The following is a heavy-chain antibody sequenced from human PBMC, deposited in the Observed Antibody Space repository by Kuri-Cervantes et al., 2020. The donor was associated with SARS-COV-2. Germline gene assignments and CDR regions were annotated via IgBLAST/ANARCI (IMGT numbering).Heavy chain of an antibody. Sequence: GGSLRLSCAASGFTFSSYAMHWVRQASGKGLEWVGRIRSKANSYATAYAASVKGRFTISRDDSKNTAYLQMNSLKTEDTAVYYCTRPTSCSSTSCYKDYWGQGTLVTVSS. J-gene: IGHJ4*02. CDR3: TRPTSCSSTSCYKDY. D-gene: IGHD2-2*02. V-gene: IGHV3-73*01. CDR1: GFTFSSYA. CDR2: IRSKANSYAT.